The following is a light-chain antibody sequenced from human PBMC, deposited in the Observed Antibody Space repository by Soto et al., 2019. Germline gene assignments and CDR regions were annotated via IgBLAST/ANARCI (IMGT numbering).Light chain of an antibody. V-gene: IGLV3-21*02. CDR1: NIGSTS. CDR3: QVWNITTDHYV. J-gene: IGLJ1*01. Sequence: SYELTQPPSVSVAPSETAGITCWENNIGSTSVHWYQQRPGQAPVLVVYDDNDRPSVIPERFSASNSENTATLTITRVEAGDEADYYCQVWNITTDHYVFGTGPKVPVL. CDR2: DDN.